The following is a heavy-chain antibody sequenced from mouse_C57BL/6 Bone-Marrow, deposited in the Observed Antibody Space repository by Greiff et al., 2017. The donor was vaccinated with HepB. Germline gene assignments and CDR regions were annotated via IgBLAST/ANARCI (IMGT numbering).Heavy chain of an antibody. Sequence: QVQLQQPGAELVKPGASVKLSCKASGYTFTSYWMHWVKQRPIQGLEWIGNIDPSDSETHYNQKFKDKATLTVDKSSSTAYMQLSSLTSEDSAVYYCARRLYGRGGFDYWGQGTTLTVSS. V-gene: IGHV1-52*01. CDR1: GYTFTSYW. J-gene: IGHJ2*01. D-gene: IGHD1-1*01. CDR2: IDPSDSET. CDR3: ARRLYGRGGFDY.